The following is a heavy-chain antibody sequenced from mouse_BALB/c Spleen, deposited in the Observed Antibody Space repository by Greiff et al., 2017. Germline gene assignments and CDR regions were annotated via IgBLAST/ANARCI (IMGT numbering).Heavy chain of an antibody. CDR1: GYTFTSYN. V-gene: IGHV1-12*01. CDR2: IYPGNGDT. CDR3: ARGPYAWFAY. Sequence: LQQPGAELVKPGASVKMSCKASGYTFTSYNMHWVKQTPGQGLEWIGAIYPGNGDTSYNQKFKGKATLTADKSSSTAYMQLSSLTSEDSAVYYCARGPYAWFAYWGEGTLVTVSA. J-gene: IGHJ3*01.